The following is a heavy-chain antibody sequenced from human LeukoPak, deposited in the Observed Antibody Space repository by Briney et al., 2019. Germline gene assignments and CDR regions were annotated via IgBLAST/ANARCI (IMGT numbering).Heavy chain of an antibody. CDR2: IYPGDSDT. Sequence: GESLKISCKGSGYSFTSYWIGWVRQMPGKGLEWMGIIYPGDSDTRYSPSFQGQVTISADKSISTAYLQWSSLKASDTAMYYCARLSRVRGVISDYYYMDVWGKGTTVTISS. V-gene: IGHV5-51*01. CDR1: GYSFTSYW. J-gene: IGHJ6*03. D-gene: IGHD3-10*01. CDR3: ARLSRVRGVISDYYYMDV.